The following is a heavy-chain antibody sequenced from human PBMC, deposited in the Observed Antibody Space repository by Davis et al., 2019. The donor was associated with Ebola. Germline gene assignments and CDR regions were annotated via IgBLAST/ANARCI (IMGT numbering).Heavy chain of an antibody. V-gene: IGHV3-7*01. J-gene: IGHJ5*02. CDR1: GSTLSTYW. D-gene: IGHD6-19*01. Sequence: PGGSLRLSCAASGSTLSTYWMSWVRQAPGKALEWVAKKKQVGSEKYYVDSVTGRFTISRDNAKNSLYLQMNSLRAEDTAVYYCARTPGIAVAGIFWFDPWGQGTLVTVSS. CDR2: KKQVGSEK. CDR3: ARTPGIAVAGIFWFDP.